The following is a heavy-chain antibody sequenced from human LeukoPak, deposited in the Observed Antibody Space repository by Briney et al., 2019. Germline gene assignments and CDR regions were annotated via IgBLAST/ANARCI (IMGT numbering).Heavy chain of an antibody. V-gene: IGHV4-59*08. CDR2: IYYSGST. CDR1: GGSISSYY. CDR3: ARHERQLWFLDY. J-gene: IGHJ4*02. D-gene: IGHD5-18*01. Sequence: LETLSLTCTVSGGSISSYYWSWIRQPPGKGLEWIGYIYYSGSTKYNPSLKSRVTISVDTSKNQFSLKLSSVTAADTAVYYCARHERQLWFLDYWGQGTLVTVSS.